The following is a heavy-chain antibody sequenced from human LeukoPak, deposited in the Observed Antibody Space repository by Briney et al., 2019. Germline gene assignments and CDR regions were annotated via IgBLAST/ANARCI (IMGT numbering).Heavy chain of an antibody. CDR1: GYSISSGHY. D-gene: IGHD3-10*01. V-gene: IGHV4-38-2*02. Sequence: SETLSLTCTVSGYSISSGHYWGWIRQPPGKGLEWIGSMYHSGSTYYNPPLKSRVTISEDTSKNQFSLKLRSVTAADTAVYYCARGPRFGELLWHWFDPWGQGTLVAVSS. J-gene: IGHJ5*02. CDR2: MYHSGST. CDR3: ARGPRFGELLWHWFDP.